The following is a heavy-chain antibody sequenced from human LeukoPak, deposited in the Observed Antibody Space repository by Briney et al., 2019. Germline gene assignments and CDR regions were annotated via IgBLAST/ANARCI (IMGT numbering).Heavy chain of an antibody. CDR2: IYITGST. CDR1: GGSFSGYY. CDR3: ARDSGTTGEVKFDP. D-gene: IGHD3-10*01. J-gene: IGHJ5*02. Sequence: PSETLSLTCAVYGGSFSGYYWSWISQPPGKGLEWIGRIYITGSTTYNPSLNSRVTMSLDTSKNQFSLKLSSVTAADTAVYYCARDSGTTGEVKFDPWGQGTLVTVSS. V-gene: IGHV4-4*07.